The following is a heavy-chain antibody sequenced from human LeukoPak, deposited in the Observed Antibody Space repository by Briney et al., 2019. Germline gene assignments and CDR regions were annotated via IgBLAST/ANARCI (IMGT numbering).Heavy chain of an antibody. CDR3: ARDPLAVAGSGGDY. CDR2: IIPIFGTA. V-gene: IGHV1-69*13. Sequence: ASVNVSCKSSGGTFSSYAISWVRQAPGQGLEWMGGIIPIFGTANYAQKFQGRVTITADESTSTAYMELSSLRSEDTAVYYCARDPLAVAGSGGDYWGQGTLVTVSS. CDR1: GGTFSSYA. D-gene: IGHD6-19*01. J-gene: IGHJ4*02.